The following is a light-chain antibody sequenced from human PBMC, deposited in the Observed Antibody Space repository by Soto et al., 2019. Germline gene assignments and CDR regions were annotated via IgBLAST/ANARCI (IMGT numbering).Light chain of an antibody. V-gene: IGKV1-5*01. J-gene: IGKJ1*01. CDR3: QQYRSYSWT. CDR1: QSISTW. Sequence: DIQMTQSPSTLPASVGDRVTITCRASQSISTWLAWYQQKPGKVPKLLIYAASSLESGVPARFSGSGSGTEFTLTINSLQPDDFASYYCQQYRSYSWTFGQGTKVEIK. CDR2: AAS.